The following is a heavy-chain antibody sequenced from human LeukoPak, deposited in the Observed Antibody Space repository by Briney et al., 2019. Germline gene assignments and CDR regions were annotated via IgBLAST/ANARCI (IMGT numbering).Heavy chain of an antibody. CDR1: GFTFSNYA. CDR2: LSDSGGRTRS. V-gene: IGHV3-23*01. J-gene: IGHJ4*02. D-gene: IGHD3-22*01. Sequence: GGSLRLSCAASGFTFSNYAMSWVRQAPGKGLEWVSSLSDSGGRTRSYYADSVKGRFTISKDNSKNTLYLQMNSLRAEDTAVYYCASSPDYDSSGYIDYWGQGTLVTVSS. CDR3: ASSPDYDSSGYIDY.